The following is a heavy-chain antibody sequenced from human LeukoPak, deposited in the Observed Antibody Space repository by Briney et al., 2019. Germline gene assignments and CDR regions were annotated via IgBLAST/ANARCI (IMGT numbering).Heavy chain of an antibody. CDR3: AYQGNGLDV. Sequence: PSETLSLTCTVSGGSVSSGAYYWSWIRQSPRKGLEWIGYIYYSGSTNYNPALKSRVTTSVDTPKTQFSLKLGSVTAADTAVYYCAYQGNGLDVWGQGTTVTVS. J-gene: IGHJ6*02. CDR1: GGSVSSGAYY. CDR2: IYYSGST. V-gene: IGHV4-61*08. D-gene: IGHD2-2*01.